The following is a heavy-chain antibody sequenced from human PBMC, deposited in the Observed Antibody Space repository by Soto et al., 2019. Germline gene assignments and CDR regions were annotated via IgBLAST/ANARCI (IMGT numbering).Heavy chain of an antibody. CDR3: ARDRTSSVYYVLHYGMDV. CDR2: IYSGGST. Sequence: EVQLVESGGGLIQPGGSLRLSCAASGFTVSSHYMSWVRQAPGKGLEWVSVIYSGGSTYYADSVKGRFTISRDNSKNTMYLQMNSLRAEDTAVYYCARDRTSSVYYVLHYGMDVWGQGTTVTVSS. CDR1: GFTVSSHY. J-gene: IGHJ6*02. D-gene: IGHD3-22*01. V-gene: IGHV3-53*01.